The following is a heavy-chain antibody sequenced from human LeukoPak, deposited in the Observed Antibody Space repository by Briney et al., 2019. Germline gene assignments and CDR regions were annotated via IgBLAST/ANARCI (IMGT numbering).Heavy chain of an antibody. J-gene: IGHJ4*02. CDR3: AKGYCSGSCYNGLDY. CDR2: IRFDGTNK. D-gene: IGHD2-15*01. Sequence: QPGGSLRLSFAASGFTFSTYGRHWVRQAPGKGLEWVAFIRFDGTNKYYADSVKGRLAISRDSSKNTLYLQMNSLRAEDTAVYYCAKGYCSGSCYNGLDYWGQGTLVTVSS. CDR1: GFTFSTYG. V-gene: IGHV3-30*02.